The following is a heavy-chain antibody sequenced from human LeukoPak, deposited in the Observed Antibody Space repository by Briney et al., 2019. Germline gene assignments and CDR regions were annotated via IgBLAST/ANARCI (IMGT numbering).Heavy chain of an antibody. Sequence: PGGSLRLSCAASGFTFSTYAMSWVRQAPGKGLEWVSSISGSGGSTYYADSVKGRFTISRDNSKNTLYLQMNSLRAEDTAVYYCAKNQITMVRGGVDYWGQGTLVTVSS. V-gene: IGHV3-23*01. CDR3: AKNQITMVRGGVDY. J-gene: IGHJ4*02. CDR1: GFTFSTYA. CDR2: ISGSGGST. D-gene: IGHD3-10*01.